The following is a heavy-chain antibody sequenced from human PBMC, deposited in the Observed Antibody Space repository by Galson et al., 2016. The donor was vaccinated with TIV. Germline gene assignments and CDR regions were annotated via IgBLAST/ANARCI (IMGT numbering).Heavy chain of an antibody. V-gene: IGHV2-70*11. CDR1: GFSLGTSGMC. Sequence: PALVKPTQTLTLTCTFSGFSLGTSGMCVSWVRQPPGKALEWLARIDWDDDKYYSTSLKTRLTISKDTSKNKVVLMVTDVDPMDTATYFCARTRSAAAGGLDFWGREPWLPSHQ. CDR2: IDWDDDK. D-gene: IGHD6-13*01. CDR3: ARTRSAAAGGLDF. J-gene: IGHJ4*02.